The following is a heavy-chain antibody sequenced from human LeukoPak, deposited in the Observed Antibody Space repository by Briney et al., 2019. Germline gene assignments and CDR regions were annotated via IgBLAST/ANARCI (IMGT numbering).Heavy chain of an antibody. J-gene: IGHJ4*02. CDR1: GFTFSSYW. CDR3: TRGDDY. CDR2: IKQDGSEK. Sequence: PGGSLRLSCAASGFTFSSYWMNWVRQAPGKGLEWVANIKQDGSEKYYVDSVKGRFTISRDNARNSLFLQMSNLRAEDTAVYYCTRGDDYWGQGTLVTVSS. D-gene: IGHD2-21*02. V-gene: IGHV3-7*01.